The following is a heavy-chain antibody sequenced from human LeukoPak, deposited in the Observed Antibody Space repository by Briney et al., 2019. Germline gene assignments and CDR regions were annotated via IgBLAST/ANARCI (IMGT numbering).Heavy chain of an antibody. Sequence: GGSLRLSCAASGFTVSSNYMSWVRQAPGKGLEWVSVIYSGGSTYYADSVKGRFTISRDNSKNTLYLQMNSLRAEDTAVYYCAREGSSGYYYFDYWGRGTLVTVSS. V-gene: IGHV3-53*01. CDR1: GFTVSSNY. J-gene: IGHJ4*02. CDR2: IYSGGST. CDR3: AREGSSGYYYFDY. D-gene: IGHD3-22*01.